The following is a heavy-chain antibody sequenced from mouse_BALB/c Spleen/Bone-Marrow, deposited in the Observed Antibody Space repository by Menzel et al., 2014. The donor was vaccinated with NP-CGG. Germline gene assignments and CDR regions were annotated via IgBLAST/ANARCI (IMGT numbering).Heavy chain of an antibody. Sequence: VKLMESGAELMKPGASVKISCKATGYTFSSYWIEWVKQRPGHGLEWIGEILPGSGSTNYNEKFKGKATFTADTSSNTAYMQLSSLTSEDSAVYYCARGAYYGNYFDYWSQGTTLTVSS. CDR3: ARGAYYGNYFDY. V-gene: IGHV1-9*01. D-gene: IGHD2-10*01. J-gene: IGHJ2*01. CDR1: GYTFSSYW. CDR2: ILPGSGST.